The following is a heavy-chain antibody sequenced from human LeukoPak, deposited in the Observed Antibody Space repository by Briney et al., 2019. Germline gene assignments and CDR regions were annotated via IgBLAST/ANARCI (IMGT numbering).Heavy chain of an antibody. CDR2: ISAYNGNT. Sequence: ASVKVSCKASGYTFTSYGISWVRQAPGQGLEWMGWISAYNGNTNYAQKLQGRATMTTDTSTSTAYMELRSLRSDDTAVYYCARYALFGYCSSTSCYTLYYGMDVWGQGTTVTVSS. V-gene: IGHV1-18*01. CDR1: GYTFTSYG. J-gene: IGHJ6*02. CDR3: ARYALFGYCSSTSCYTLYYGMDV. D-gene: IGHD2-2*02.